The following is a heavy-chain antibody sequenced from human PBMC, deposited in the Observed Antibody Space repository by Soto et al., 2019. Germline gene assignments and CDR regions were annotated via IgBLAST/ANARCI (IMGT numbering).Heavy chain of an antibody. J-gene: IGHJ4*02. V-gene: IGHV3-21*01. CDR2: ISSSSSYI. CDR1: GFTFSSYS. CDR3: ARDQYSSSSGGY. Sequence: GGSLRLSCAACGFTFSSYSMNWVHQAPGKGLEWVSSISSSSSYIYYADSVKGRFTISRDNAKNSLYLQMNSLRAEDTAVYYCARDQYSSSSGGYWGQGTLVTVSS. D-gene: IGHD6-6*01.